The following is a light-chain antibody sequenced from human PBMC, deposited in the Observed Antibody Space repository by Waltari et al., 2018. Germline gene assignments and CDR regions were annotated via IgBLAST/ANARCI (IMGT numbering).Light chain of an antibody. CDR2: AAS. Sequence: DIQMTQSPSSVSVSVGDRVTITCRASQDVARWLAWYQQKPGKAPNLLIYAASSLHSGVPSRFSGSGSGTDFTLTISSLQPDDFATYYCQQANSFPPTFGPGTTVDIK. V-gene: IGKV1D-12*01. CDR1: QDVARW. J-gene: IGKJ3*01. CDR3: QQANSFPPT.